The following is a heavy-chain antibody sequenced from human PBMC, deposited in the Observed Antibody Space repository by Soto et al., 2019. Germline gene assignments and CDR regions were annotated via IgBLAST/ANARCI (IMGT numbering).Heavy chain of an antibody. CDR2: INHSGST. Sequence: QVQLQQWGAGLLKPSETLSLTCAVYGGSFSGYYWSWIRQPPGKGLEWIGEINHSGSTNYNPSLKSRVTLSXAXTKNQVSLKLSSVTAADTAVYYCARVSGIYYYGMDVWGQGTTVTVSS. CDR1: GGSFSGYY. V-gene: IGHV4-34*01. J-gene: IGHJ6*02. CDR3: ARVSGIYYYGMDV. D-gene: IGHD3-10*01.